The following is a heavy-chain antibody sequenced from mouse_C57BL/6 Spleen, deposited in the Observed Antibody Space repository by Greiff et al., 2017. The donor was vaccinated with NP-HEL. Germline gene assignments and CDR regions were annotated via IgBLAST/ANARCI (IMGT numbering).Heavy chain of an antibody. D-gene: IGHD1-1*01. J-gene: IGHJ1*03. CDR1: GFTFNTYA. Sequence: DVQLVESGGGLVQPKGSLKLSCAASGFTFNTYAMHWVRQAPGKGLEWVARIRSKSSNYATYYADSVKDRFTISRDDSQSMLYLQMNNLKTEDTAMYYCVRAAYYYGSSYVWYFDVWGTGTTVTVSS. CDR3: VRAAYYYGSSYVWYFDV. CDR2: IRSKSSNYAT. V-gene: IGHV10-3*01.